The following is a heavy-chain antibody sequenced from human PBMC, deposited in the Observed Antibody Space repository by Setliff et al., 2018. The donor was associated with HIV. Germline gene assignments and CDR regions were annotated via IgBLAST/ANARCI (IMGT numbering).Heavy chain of an antibody. J-gene: IGHJ4*02. CDR1: GYTFTSYD. CDR3: ARFLDHDYGDYQTYYFDF. Sequence: ASVKVSCKASGYTFTSYDINWVRQAPGQGLQWMGRINPNIGSTNYAQNFQGRATMTRDTSVNTAFMELSSLRSEDTAVYYCARFLDHDYGDYQTYYFDFWGQGTLVTVSS. CDR2: INPNIGST. V-gene: IGHV1-2*06. D-gene: IGHD4-17*01.